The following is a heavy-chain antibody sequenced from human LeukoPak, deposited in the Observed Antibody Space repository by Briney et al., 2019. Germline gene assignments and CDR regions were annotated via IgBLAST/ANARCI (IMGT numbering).Heavy chain of an antibody. D-gene: IGHD4-17*01. CDR1: DDSFSSHY. CDR3: ARDLVTVTKGFDI. CDR2: ISYIGST. Sequence: PSETLSLTCAVSDDSFSSHYWTWIRQPPGTGLEWIGYISYIGSTNYNPSLKSRVTISIDTSKNQFSLKLSSVTAADTAVYYCARDLVTVTKGFDIWGQGTMVSVSS. J-gene: IGHJ3*02. V-gene: IGHV4-59*11.